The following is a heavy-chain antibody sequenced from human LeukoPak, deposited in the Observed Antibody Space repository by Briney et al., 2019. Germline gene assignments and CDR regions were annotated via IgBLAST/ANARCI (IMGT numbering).Heavy chain of an antibody. Sequence: GASVKVSCKASGGTFSSYAISWVRQAPGQGLEWMGGIIPIFGTANYPQKFQGRVTITADESTSTAYMELSSLRSEDTAVYYCARVDDIVVVPAAMGVRSGAYYYYGMDVWGKGTTVTVSS. CDR3: ARVDDIVVVPAAMGVRSGAYYYYGMDV. V-gene: IGHV1-69*13. CDR2: IIPIFGTA. CDR1: GGTFSSYA. J-gene: IGHJ6*04. D-gene: IGHD2-2*01.